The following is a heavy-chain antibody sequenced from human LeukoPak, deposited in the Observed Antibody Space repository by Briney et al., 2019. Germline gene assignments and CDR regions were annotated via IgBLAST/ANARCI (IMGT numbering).Heavy chain of an antibody. Sequence: SETLSLTCTVSGGSTSSYYWNWIRQPAEKGVEWIGRISTSGSTNSNPSLKSRLTMSLDPSKNRFSLKLSSATAADTGVYNCARGNNNNVFDSWGQGTLVTVSS. V-gene: IGHV4-4*07. CDR1: GGSTSSYY. CDR2: ISTSGST. CDR3: ARGNNNNVFDS. J-gene: IGHJ4*02. D-gene: IGHD2-8*01.